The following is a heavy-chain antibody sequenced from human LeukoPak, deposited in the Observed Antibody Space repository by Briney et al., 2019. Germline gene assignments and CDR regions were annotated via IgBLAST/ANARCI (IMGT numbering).Heavy chain of an antibody. Sequence: SETLSLTCAVSGGSFSGYYWSWIRQPPGKGLEWIGEINHSGSTNYNPSLKSRVTISVDTSKNQFSLKLSSVTAADTAVYYCARHSVLGMYSSGWYYWGQGTLVTVSS. V-gene: IGHV4-34*01. CDR2: INHSGST. CDR3: ARHSVLGMYSSGWYY. CDR1: GGSFSGYY. D-gene: IGHD6-19*01. J-gene: IGHJ4*02.